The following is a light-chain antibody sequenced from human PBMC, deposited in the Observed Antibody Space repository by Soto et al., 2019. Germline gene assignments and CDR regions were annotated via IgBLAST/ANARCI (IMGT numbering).Light chain of an antibody. Sequence: AIRMTQSPSSLSASTGDRVTITCRASQGIGSYLAWYQQKPWKAPKLLIYAAYNLQSGVPXRFSRSGSGTDLNLTISSLQSEDFATYYCQQYYTYPRTFGQGTKVDLK. CDR2: AAY. CDR1: QGIGSY. J-gene: IGKJ1*01. V-gene: IGKV1-8*01. CDR3: QQYYTYPRT.